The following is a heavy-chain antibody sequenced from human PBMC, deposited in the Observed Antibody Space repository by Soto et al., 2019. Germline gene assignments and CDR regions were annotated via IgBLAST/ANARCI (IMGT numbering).Heavy chain of an antibody. CDR1: GGSISSYY. CDR3: ARSSYYDSSGYLRPHAFDI. J-gene: IGHJ3*02. V-gene: IGHV4-4*07. CDR2: IYTSGST. Sequence: QVQLQESGPGLVKPSETLSLTCTVSGGSISSYYWSWIRQPAGKGLEWIGRIYTSGSTNYNPSLKSRVTMSLDTSKNQFCLKLSSVTAAATAVYYCARSSYYDSSGYLRPHAFDIWGQGTMVTVSS. D-gene: IGHD3-22*01.